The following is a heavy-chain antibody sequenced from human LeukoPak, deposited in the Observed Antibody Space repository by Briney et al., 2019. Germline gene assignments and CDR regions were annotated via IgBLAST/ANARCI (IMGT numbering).Heavy chain of an antibody. D-gene: IGHD2-15*01. CDR2: ISAYNGNT. Sequence: AASVKVCCKASGYTFTSYGISWVRQAPGQGLEWMGWISAYNGNTNYAQKLQGRVTMTTDTSTSTAYMELRSLRSDDTAVYYCARDAPGVCSGGSCYPNDAFDIWGQGTMVTVSS. J-gene: IGHJ3*02. CDR1: GYTFTSYG. V-gene: IGHV1-18*01. CDR3: ARDAPGVCSGGSCYPNDAFDI.